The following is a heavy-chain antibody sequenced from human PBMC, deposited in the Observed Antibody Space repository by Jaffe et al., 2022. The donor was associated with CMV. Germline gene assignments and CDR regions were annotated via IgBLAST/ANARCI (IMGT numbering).Heavy chain of an antibody. CDR2: INARGGST. Sequence: QVQLVQSGAEVKKPGASVKVSCKASGYSFTSYYMHWVRQAPGQGLEWMGIINARGGSTTYAQKFQGRVTMTRDTSTSTVYIELSSLRSEDTAVYFCAREGDYITRNTETDNWFDSWGQGTLVTVSS. CDR3: AREGDYITRNTETDNWFDS. CDR1: GYSFTSYY. V-gene: IGHV1-46*01. D-gene: IGHD5-18*01. J-gene: IGHJ5*01.